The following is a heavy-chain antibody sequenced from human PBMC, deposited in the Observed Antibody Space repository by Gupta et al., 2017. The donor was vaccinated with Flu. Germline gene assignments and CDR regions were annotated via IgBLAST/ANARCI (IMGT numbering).Heavy chain of an antibody. V-gene: IGHV3-33*01. D-gene: IGHD6-19*01. CDR2: IWFDGSNA. Sequence: QVQLVESGGGVVQPGRSLRLSCVASGFTLSSYGMHWVRQAPGKGLEWVAVIWFDGSNANYADSVKGRFTISRDNSRNTLYMEMSSLRGEDTAVYYCARGPGTVAGLYWFDYWGQGTLVTVSS. J-gene: IGHJ4*02. CDR1: GFTLSSYG. CDR3: ARGPGTVAGLYWFDY.